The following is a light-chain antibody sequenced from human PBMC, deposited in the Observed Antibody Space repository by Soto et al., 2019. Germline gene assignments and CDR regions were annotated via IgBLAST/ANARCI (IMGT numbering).Light chain of an antibody. CDR2: DVS. CDR1: SSDVGRYDY. J-gene: IGLJ1*01. Sequence: QSALTQPRSVSGSPGQSVTIPCTGASSDVGRYDYVSWYQQHPGKAPRLMIYDVSQRPSGVPDRFSGSKSGNTASLTISGLQAEDEADYYCCSYAGRYTDVFGIGTKLTVL. CDR3: CSYAGRYTDV. V-gene: IGLV2-11*01.